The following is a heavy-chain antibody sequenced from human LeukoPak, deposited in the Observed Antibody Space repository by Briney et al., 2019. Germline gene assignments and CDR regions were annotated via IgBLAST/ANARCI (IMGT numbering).Heavy chain of an antibody. CDR1: GGSISSSSYY. J-gene: IGHJ3*02. CDR3: ASSIDCSSTSCYNPDLDI. D-gene: IGHD2-2*02. Sequence: SETLSLTCTVSGGSISSSSYYWGWIRQPPGKGLEWIGSIYYSGSTYYNPSLKSRVTISVDTSKNQFSLKLSSVTAADTAVYYCASSIDCSSTSCYNPDLDIWGQGTMVTVSS. V-gene: IGHV4-39*01. CDR2: IYYSGST.